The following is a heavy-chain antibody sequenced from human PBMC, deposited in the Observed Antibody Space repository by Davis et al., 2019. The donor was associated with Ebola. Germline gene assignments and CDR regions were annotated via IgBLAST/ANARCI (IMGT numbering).Heavy chain of an antibody. CDR1: AFTSDTNW. J-gene: IGHJ6*02. V-gene: IGHV3-48*04. CDR2: ISSKSTRT. Sequence: GESLKISCALPAFTSDTNWMSWVRQAPGQGLEWVSKISSKSTRTEYADPVRGRFINSIDNSKNLQLLAISSLRAEDTAVYYCAREGFYFYGMDVWGQRTTVTVSS. CDR3: AREGFYFYGMDV. D-gene: IGHD2/OR15-2a*01.